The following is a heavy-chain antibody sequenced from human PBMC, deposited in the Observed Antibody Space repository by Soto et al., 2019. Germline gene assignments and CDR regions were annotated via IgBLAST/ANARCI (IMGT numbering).Heavy chain of an antibody. D-gene: IGHD5-12*01. Sequence: QVQLVESGGGVVQPGRSLRLSCAASGFTFSSYAMHWVRQAPGKGLEWVAVISYDGSNKYYADSVKGRFTISRDNSKNTLYLQMNSLRAEDTAVYYCARGPNGYGMYFDYGGQGTLVTVSS. CDR2: ISYDGSNK. J-gene: IGHJ4*02. CDR3: ARGPNGYGMYFDY. CDR1: GFTFSSYA. V-gene: IGHV3-30-3*01.